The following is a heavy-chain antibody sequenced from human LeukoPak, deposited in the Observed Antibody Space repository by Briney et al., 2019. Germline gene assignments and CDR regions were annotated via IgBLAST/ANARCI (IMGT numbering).Heavy chain of an antibody. CDR1: GYTFTSYD. CDR3: AHRAYESGYYTGGFAYYGMDV. D-gene: IGHD3-3*01. Sequence: ASVKVSCKASGYTFTSYDINWVRQATGQGLEWMGWMNPNSDNTGYAQKFQGRVTMTRNTSISTAYMELSSLRSEDTAVYYCAHRAYESGYYTGGFAYYGMDVWGQGTTVTVSS. CDR2: MNPNSDNT. V-gene: IGHV1-8*01. J-gene: IGHJ6*02.